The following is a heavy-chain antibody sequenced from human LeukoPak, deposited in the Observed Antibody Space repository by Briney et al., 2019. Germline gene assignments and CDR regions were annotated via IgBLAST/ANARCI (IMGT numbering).Heavy chain of an antibody. V-gene: IGHV6-1*01. D-gene: IGHD4-17*01. CDR3: ARSHDYGDYIPGDAFDI. CDR2: TFYRSPWFN. CDR1: GDNVSSNSAA. Sequence: SQTLSLTCAISGDNVSSNSAAWTWIRQSPSRGLEWLGRTFYRSPWFNDYALSLKSRLSINPDTSKNQFSLQLKSMAPEDTAVYYCARSHDYGDYIPGDAFDIWGQGTMVTVSS. J-gene: IGHJ3*02.